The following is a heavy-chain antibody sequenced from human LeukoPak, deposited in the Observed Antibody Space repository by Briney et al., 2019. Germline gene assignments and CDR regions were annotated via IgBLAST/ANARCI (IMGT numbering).Heavy chain of an antibody. J-gene: IGHJ5*02. CDR3: ARDYDSSGYYGP. Sequence: ASVKVSCKASGGTFSSYAISWVRQAPGQGLEWMGGIIPIFGTANHAQKFQGRVTITTDESTSTAYMELSSLRSEDTAVYYCARDYDSSGYYGPWGQGTLVTVSS. CDR2: IIPIFGTA. D-gene: IGHD3-22*01. V-gene: IGHV1-69*05. CDR1: GGTFSSYA.